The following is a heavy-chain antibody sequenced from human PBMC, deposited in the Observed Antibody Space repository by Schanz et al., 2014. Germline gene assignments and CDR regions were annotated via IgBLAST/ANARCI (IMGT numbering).Heavy chain of an antibody. CDR2: IYYSGST. D-gene: IGHD3-9*01. Sequence: QLQLQESGPGLVKPSETLSLTCTVSGGSISSSNYYWGWIRQPPGKGLEWIESIYYSGSTYYNPSLKSRVTSSVDAPKNQFSLKLSSVTAADTAVYYCARQFYDILTGYWFPYYFDYWGQGTLVTVSS. CDR3: ARQFYDILTGYWFPYYFDY. J-gene: IGHJ4*02. V-gene: IGHV4-39*01. CDR1: GGSISSSNYY.